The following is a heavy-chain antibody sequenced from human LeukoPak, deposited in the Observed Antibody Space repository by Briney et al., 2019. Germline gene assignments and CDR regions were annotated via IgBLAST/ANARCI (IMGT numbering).Heavy chain of an antibody. J-gene: IGHJ4*02. CDR1: GFTFSSYA. Sequence: GGSLRLSCAASGFTFSSYAMSWVRRAPGKGLEWVSAISGSGGSTYYADSVKGRFAISRDNSWNTLFLQMNSLRPDDTAVYYCAKDMYSGSYSGEYYFGSWGQGTLVTVSS. D-gene: IGHD1-26*01. V-gene: IGHV3-23*01. CDR3: AKDMYSGSYSGEYYFGS. CDR2: ISGSGGST.